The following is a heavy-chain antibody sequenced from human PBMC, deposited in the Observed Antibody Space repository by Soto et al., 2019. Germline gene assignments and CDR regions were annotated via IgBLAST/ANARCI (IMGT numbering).Heavy chain of an antibody. Sequence: ASVKVSCKASGYTFTSYDINWVRQATGQGLEWMGWMNPNSGNTGYAQKFQGRVTMTRNTSISTAYMELSSLRSEDTAVYYYARGYCSGGSCALWFDPWGQGTLVTVSS. J-gene: IGHJ5*02. V-gene: IGHV1-8*01. D-gene: IGHD2-15*01. CDR2: MNPNSGNT. CDR1: GYTFTSYD. CDR3: ARGYCSGGSCALWFDP.